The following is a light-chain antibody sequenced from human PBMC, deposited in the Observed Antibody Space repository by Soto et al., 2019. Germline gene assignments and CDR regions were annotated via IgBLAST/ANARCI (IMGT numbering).Light chain of an antibody. J-gene: IGKJ1*01. V-gene: IGKV1-5*01. CDR2: DAS. CDR1: QSISTW. Sequence: DIQMTQSPSTLSASVGVRVTITCRASQSISTWLAWYQQKPGKAPKLLIYDASSLESGVPSRFSGSGSGTEFTLTISSLQPEDFATYYCQQYHSYWTFGQGTRVEIK. CDR3: QQYHSYWT.